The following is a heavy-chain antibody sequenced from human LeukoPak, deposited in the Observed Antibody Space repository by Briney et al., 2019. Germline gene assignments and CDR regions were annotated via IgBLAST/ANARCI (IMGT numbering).Heavy chain of an antibody. Sequence: PGESLKISCKGSGYSFSNYWIGWVRQMPGKGLEWMGRIDPSDSYTNYSPSFQGHVTISADKSISTAYLQWSSLKASDTAMYYCASYGRDYYYGMDVWGQGTTVTVSS. V-gene: IGHV5-10-1*01. CDR2: IDPSDSYT. CDR3: ASYGRDYYYGMDV. D-gene: IGHD3-10*01. CDR1: GYSFSNYW. J-gene: IGHJ6*02.